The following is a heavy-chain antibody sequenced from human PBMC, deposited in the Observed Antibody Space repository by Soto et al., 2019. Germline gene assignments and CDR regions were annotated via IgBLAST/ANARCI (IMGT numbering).Heavy chain of an antibody. Sequence: GASVKVSCKASGYTFTSYDINWVRQATGQGLEWMGWMNPNSGNTGYAQKFQERLTISRDMSTNTAYMELSSLRSEDTAVYYCAAVPYYYDTSGTYFDYWGQGTLVTVSS. J-gene: IGHJ4*02. CDR3: AAVPYYYDTSGTYFDY. CDR2: MNPNSGNT. CDR1: GYTFTSYD. D-gene: IGHD3-22*01. V-gene: IGHV1-8*01.